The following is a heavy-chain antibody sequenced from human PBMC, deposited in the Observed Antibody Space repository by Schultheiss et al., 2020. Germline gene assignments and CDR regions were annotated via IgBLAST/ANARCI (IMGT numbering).Heavy chain of an antibody. CDR2: IYYSGST. D-gene: IGHD4-17*01. CDR3: AREKRARFYGDPLDY. Sequence: SETLSLTCTVSGGSISSSSYYWGWIRQPPGKGLEWIGSIYYSGSTYYNPSLKSRVTISVDTSKNQFSLKLSSVTAADTAVYYCAREKRARFYGDPLDYWGQGTLVTVSS. J-gene: IGHJ4*02. V-gene: IGHV4-39*07. CDR1: GGSISSSSYY.